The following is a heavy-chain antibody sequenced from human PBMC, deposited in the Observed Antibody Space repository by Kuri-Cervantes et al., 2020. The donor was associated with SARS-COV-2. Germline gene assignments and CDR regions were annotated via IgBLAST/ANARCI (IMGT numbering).Heavy chain of an antibody. V-gene: IGHV1-46*03. J-gene: IGHJ6*03. CDR2: INPSGGST. CDR1: GYTFTSYY. CDR3: AREQTPSYDFWSGYYQEHYYMDV. D-gene: IGHD3-3*01. Sequence: ASVKVSCKASGYTFTSYYMHWVRQAPGQGLEWMGIINPSGGSTSYAQKFQGRVTMTRDTSTSTVYMELSSLRSEDTAVYYCAREQTPSYDFWSGYYQEHYYMDVWGKGTTVTVSS.